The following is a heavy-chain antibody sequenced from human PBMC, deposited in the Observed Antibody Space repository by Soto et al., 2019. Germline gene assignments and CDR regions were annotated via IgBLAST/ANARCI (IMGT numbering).Heavy chain of an antibody. CDR1: GFTFSSYE. CDR3: ARGNWNYCDF. CDR2: ISSSGITI. V-gene: IGHV3-48*03. Sequence: EVQLVESGGGLVKPGGSLRLSCAASGFTFSSYEMNWVRQAPGKGLEWLSYISSSGITIFYADSVKGRFTISRDNAKNSLFLQMNSLRAEDTAVYFCARGNWNYCDFWGQGTLVTVSS. J-gene: IGHJ4*02. D-gene: IGHD1-7*01.